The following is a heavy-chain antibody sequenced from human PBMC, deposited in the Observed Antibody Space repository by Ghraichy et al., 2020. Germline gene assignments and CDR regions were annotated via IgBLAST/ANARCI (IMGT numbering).Heavy chain of an antibody. CDR2: INHSGST. Sequence: ETLSLTCAVYGGSFSGYYWSWIRQPPGKGLEWIGEINHSGSTNYNPSLKSRVTISVDTSKNQFSLKLSSVTAADTAVYYCARRLLQWLRSPLFDYWGQGTLVTVSS. V-gene: IGHV4-34*01. CDR1: GGSFSGYY. D-gene: IGHD5-12*01. J-gene: IGHJ4*02. CDR3: ARRLLQWLRSPLFDY.